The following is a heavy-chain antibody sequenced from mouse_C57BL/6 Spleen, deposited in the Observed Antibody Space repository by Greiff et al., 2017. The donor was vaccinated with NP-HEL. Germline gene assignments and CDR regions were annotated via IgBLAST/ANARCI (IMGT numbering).Heavy chain of an antibody. D-gene: IGHD1-1*01. CDR2: INPSNGGT. J-gene: IGHJ2*01. CDR3: ARDYGSSGYYFDY. V-gene: IGHV1-53*01. Sequence: QVQLQQSGPELVKPGASVKISCKASGYAFSSSWMNWVKQRPGKGLEWIGNINPSNGGTNYNEKFKSKATLTVDKSSSTAYMQLSSLTSEDSAVYYCARDYGSSGYYFDYWGQGTTLTVSS. CDR1: GYAFSSSW.